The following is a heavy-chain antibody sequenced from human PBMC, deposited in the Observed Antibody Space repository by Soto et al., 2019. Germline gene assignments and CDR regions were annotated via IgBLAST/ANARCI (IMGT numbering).Heavy chain of an antibody. CDR3: ARGRYCLTGRCFPNWFDS. J-gene: IGHJ5*01. CDR2: IYSSGST. CDR1: GGSINSHF. Sequence: SETLSLTCTVSGGSINSHFWSWIRQPAGKRLEWIGRIYSSGSTIYNPSLKSRVTMSVDTSKNQFSLRLTSVTAADTAVYYCARGRYCLTGRCFPNWFDSWGQGALVTVSS. V-gene: IGHV4-4*07. D-gene: IGHD7-27*01.